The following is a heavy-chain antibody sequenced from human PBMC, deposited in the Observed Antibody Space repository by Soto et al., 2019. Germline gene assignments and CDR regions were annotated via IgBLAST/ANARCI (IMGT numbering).Heavy chain of an antibody. CDR2: FDPEDGET. CDR1: GYTLTELS. J-gene: IGHJ4*02. V-gene: IGHV1-24*01. CDR3: ATRPPRLRYFDWPPGY. D-gene: IGHD3-9*01. Sequence: GASVKVSCKVSGYTLTELSMHWVRQAPGKGLEWMGGFDPEDGETIYAQKFQGRVTMTEDTSTDTAYMELSSLRSEDTAVYYCATRPPRLRYFDWPPGYWGQGTLVTVSS.